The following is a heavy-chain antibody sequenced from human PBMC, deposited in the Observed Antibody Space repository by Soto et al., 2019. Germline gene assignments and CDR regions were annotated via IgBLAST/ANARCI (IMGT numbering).Heavy chain of an antibody. CDR2: ISYSGNT. Sequence: SETLSLTXTVSGGSVTSGTYFWNWVRQPPGKGLEWIGYISYSGNTDYNPSLKSRATISVDTSKTQFSLKLTSLTAADTAVYYCGRRNSGGNWFDPWGPGTLVTVSS. D-gene: IGHD4-17*01. CDR3: GRRNSGGNWFDP. CDR1: GGSVTSGTYF. V-gene: IGHV4-61*01. J-gene: IGHJ5*02.